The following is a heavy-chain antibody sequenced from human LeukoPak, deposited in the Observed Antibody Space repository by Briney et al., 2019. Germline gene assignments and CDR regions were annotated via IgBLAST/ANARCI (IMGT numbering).Heavy chain of an antibody. CDR1: GFTFDDYA. Sequence: GRSLRLSCAASGFTFDDYAMHWVRQAPGKGLEWVSGISWNSGSIGYADSVKGRFTISRDNAKNSLYLRMNSLRGEDTALYFCAKDILGGGFGETFFDYLGQGTPVPGSS. CDR2: ISWNSGSI. V-gene: IGHV3-9*01. D-gene: IGHD5-24*01. J-gene: IGHJ4*01. CDR3: AKDILGGGFGETFFDY.